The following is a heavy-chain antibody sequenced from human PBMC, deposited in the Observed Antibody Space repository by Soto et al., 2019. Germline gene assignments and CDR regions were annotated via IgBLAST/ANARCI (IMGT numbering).Heavy chain of an antibody. CDR2: IYYKSQWHN. V-gene: IGHV6-1*01. CDR3: ARWAHEAGCLDI. D-gene: IGHD6-25*01. CDR1: GDSVSTNSAA. J-gene: IGHJ3*02. Sequence: QSQTLSLTCGISGDSVSTNSAAWAWIRQSPSGGLEWLGRIYYKSQWHNDYALSVRSRISITPDTSKNQFSLQLNSVTPDDTAVYYCARWAHEAGCLDIWGQGTTVTVSS.